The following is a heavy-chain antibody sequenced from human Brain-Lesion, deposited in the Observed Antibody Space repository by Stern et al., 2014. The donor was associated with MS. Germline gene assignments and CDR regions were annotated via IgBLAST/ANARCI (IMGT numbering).Heavy chain of an antibody. CDR1: GYIFTGYY. CDR3: ARDQRGITIFGVVTDYYYLGMDV. CDR2: INPNPGGP. V-gene: IGHV1-2*02. J-gene: IGHJ6*02. D-gene: IGHD3-3*01. Sequence: QVQLVQSGAEVKKPGASVKVSCKTSGYIFTGYYIHWVRQAPGQGLEWMAWINPNPGGPKYAQKFQGRVTMSRDTSISTACVELSSLTSDDTAVYYCARDQRGITIFGVVTDYYYLGMDVWGQGTTVTVSS.